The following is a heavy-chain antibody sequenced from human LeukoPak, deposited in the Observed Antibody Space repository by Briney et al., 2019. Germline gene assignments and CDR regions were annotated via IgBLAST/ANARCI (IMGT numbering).Heavy chain of an antibody. J-gene: IGHJ3*02. Sequence: SETLSLTCTVSGGSISSGDYYWSWIRQPPGKGLEWIGYIYYSGSTYYNPSLKSRVTISVDTSKNQFSLKLSSVTAADTAVYYCARVDDRDYGYAFDIWGQGTMVTVSS. D-gene: IGHD4-17*01. CDR3: ARVDDRDYGYAFDI. CDR1: GGSISSGDYY. V-gene: IGHV4-30-4*08. CDR2: IYYSGST.